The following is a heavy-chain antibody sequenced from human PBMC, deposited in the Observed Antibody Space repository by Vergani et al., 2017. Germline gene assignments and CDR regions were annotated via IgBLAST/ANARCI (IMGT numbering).Heavy chain of an antibody. Sequence: QVQLVQSGAEVKKPGASVKVSCKASGYTFTGYYMHWVRQAPGQGLEWMGWINPNSGGTNYAQKFQGRVTMTRDTSISTAYMELSRLRSDDTAVYYCARDPSYCRGGSCYPVAFDIWGQGTMVTVSS. CDR1: GYTFTGYY. CDR3: ARDPSYCRGGSCYPVAFDI. J-gene: IGHJ3*02. D-gene: IGHD2-15*01. V-gene: IGHV1-2*02. CDR2: INPNSGGT.